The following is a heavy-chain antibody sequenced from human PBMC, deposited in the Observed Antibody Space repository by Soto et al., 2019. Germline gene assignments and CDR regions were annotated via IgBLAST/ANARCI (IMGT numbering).Heavy chain of an antibody. CDR1: GFTFSTYG. CDR3: ESAAVKDYQYHGMDV. V-gene: IGHV3-33*01. J-gene: IGHJ6*02. Sequence: PGVSLRLSCAASGFTFSTYGMHWVRQAPGKGLEWVAAIWYDGIDKYYAASVKGRFTISRDNSMNTVYMQMSSLRADDTAVYYCESAAVKDYQYHGMDVWGQGTTVTVSS. D-gene: IGHD4-17*01. CDR2: IWYDGIDK.